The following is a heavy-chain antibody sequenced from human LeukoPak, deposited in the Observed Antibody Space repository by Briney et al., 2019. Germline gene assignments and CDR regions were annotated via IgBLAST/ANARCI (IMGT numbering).Heavy chain of an antibody. Sequence: GGSLRLSCEASGFTFSYFVMHWVRQSPGKGLEYVAGIDTNEDMTYYGRSVKGRFTISRDNDKKTVYLQMVSLRPEDTAVYYCARDVKYYFGSGTYQWGQGALVTVSS. V-gene: IGHV3-64*01. CDR1: GFTFSYFV. J-gene: IGHJ4*02. CDR3: ARDVKYYFGSGTYQ. D-gene: IGHD3-10*01. CDR2: IDTNEDMT.